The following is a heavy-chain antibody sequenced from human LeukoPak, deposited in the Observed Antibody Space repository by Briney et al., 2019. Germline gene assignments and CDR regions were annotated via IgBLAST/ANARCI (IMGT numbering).Heavy chain of an antibody. CDR2: ISYDGSNK. CDR3: ARGMLSIAARPNY. V-gene: IGHV3-30*03. D-gene: IGHD6-6*01. J-gene: IGHJ4*02. Sequence: GGSLRLSCAASGFTFSSYGMHWVRQAPGKGLEWVAVISYDGSNKYYADSVKGRFTISRDNSKNTLYLQMNSLRAEDTAVYYCARGMLSIAARPNYWGQGTLVTVSS. CDR1: GFTFSSYG.